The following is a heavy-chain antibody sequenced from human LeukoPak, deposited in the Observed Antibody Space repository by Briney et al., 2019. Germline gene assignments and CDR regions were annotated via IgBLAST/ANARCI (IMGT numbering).Heavy chain of an antibody. V-gene: IGHV4-39*01. CDR3: ARGIAARGVELFDY. CDR1: GGSISSSSYY. D-gene: IGHD6-6*01. Sequence: SETLSLTCTVSGGSISSSSYYWGWIRQPPGKGLVRIGSIYYSGSTYYNPSLKSRVTISVDTYKNQFSLKLSSVTAADTAVYYCARGIAARGVELFDYWGQGTLVTVSS. CDR2: IYYSGST. J-gene: IGHJ4*02.